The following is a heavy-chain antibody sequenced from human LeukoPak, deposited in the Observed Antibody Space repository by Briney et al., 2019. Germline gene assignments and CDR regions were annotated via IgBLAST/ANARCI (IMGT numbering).Heavy chain of an antibody. CDR2: IYSSGST. D-gene: IGHD6-13*01. Sequence: PSESLSLTCAVSGGSISSYYWSWVRQPPGKGLEWVADIYSSGSTNYTPSLKSRVTISVDTSKNKLSLKLSTVTAADTAVYYCASQTVGSSSWSSPILDYWGQGTLVTVSS. J-gene: IGHJ4*02. V-gene: IGHV4-4*08. CDR3: ASQTVGSSSWSSPILDY. CDR1: GGSISSYY.